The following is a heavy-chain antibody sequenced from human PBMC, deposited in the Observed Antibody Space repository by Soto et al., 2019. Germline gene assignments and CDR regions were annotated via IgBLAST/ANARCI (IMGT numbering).Heavy chain of an antibody. V-gene: IGHV1-46*04. CDR2: INPAVGAA. J-gene: IGHJ6*02. Sequence: QMKLVQSGAEVKEPGASVRISCKASGYIFTRYDMYWVRQAPGQGLEWMGIINPAVGAANYVQKLQGRGTMTGDTCTSTVYMELRRLRSDDTDTYYCARDANGYGMDVWGQGTTVTASS. CDR3: ARDANGYGMDV. CDR1: GYIFTRYD.